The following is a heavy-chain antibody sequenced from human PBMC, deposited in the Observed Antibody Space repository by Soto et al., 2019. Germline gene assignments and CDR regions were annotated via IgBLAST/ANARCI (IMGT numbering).Heavy chain of an antibody. V-gene: IGHV4-30-4*08. CDR3: ARDHDSSGYYRFDY. Sequence: PSETLSLTCSVSGGSVYEFYWNWLRQTPGKGLEGIGYIYYSGSTYYNPSLKSRVTISVDTSKNQFSLKLSSVTAADTAVYYCARDHDSSGYYRFDYWGQGTLVTVSS. CDR1: GGSVYEFY. CDR2: IYYSGST. J-gene: IGHJ4*02. D-gene: IGHD3-22*01.